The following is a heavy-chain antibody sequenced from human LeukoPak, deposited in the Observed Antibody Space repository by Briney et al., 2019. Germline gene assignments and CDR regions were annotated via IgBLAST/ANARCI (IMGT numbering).Heavy chain of an antibody. J-gene: IGHJ6*03. Sequence: SETLSLTCTVSGDSISSYHWSWIRQPAGKGLEWVGRIYTNGSTSYNPSLKSRVTMSVDTSKNQFSLKLTSVPAADTAVYYCARDVHLDYYDSSGYFAYYYYMDVWGKGTTVTASS. CDR1: GDSISSYH. CDR2: IYTNGST. D-gene: IGHD3-22*01. CDR3: ARDVHLDYYDSSGYFAYYYYMDV. V-gene: IGHV4-4*07.